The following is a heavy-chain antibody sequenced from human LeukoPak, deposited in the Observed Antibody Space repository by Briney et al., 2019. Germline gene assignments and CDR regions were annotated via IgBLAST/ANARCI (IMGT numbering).Heavy chain of an antibody. J-gene: IGHJ3*02. CDR3: ARDLRDYYDSSASSI. Sequence: SVKVSCKASGGTFSSYAISWVRQAPGQGLEWMGRTIPILGIANYAQKFQGRVTITADKSTSTAYMELSSLRSEDTAVYYCARDLRDYYDSSASSIWGQGTMVTVSS. D-gene: IGHD3-22*01. V-gene: IGHV1-69*04. CDR2: TIPILGIA. CDR1: GGTFSSYA.